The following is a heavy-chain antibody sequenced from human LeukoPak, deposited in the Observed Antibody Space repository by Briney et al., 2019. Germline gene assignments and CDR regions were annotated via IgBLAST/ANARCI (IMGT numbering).Heavy chain of an antibody. D-gene: IGHD3-3*01. CDR3: ASCVLRFLEWLCGAFDI. J-gene: IGHJ3*02. V-gene: IGHV3-30*14. Sequence: PGGSLRLSCAASGFTFSSYAMHWVRPAPGKGLEWVAVISYDGSKKYYAHSVKGRFTISRDNSNNTRYLQLNTLRAEYTAVYDCASCVLRFLEWLCGAFDIWGQGTMVTVSS. CDR2: ISYDGSKK. CDR1: GFTFSSYA.